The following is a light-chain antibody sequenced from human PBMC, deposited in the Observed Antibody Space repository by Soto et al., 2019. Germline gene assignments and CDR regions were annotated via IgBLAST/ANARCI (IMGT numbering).Light chain of an antibody. V-gene: IGKV3-15*01. CDR1: QSVYSD. CDR2: GAS. Sequence: EIVMRQSPETLSVSPGERATLSCRASQSVYSDLVWYQQKPGQAPRLLIYGASTRATGIPARFSGSGSGTEFTLTISSLQSEDSAVYYCQQYGSSPPYTFGQGTKLEIK. J-gene: IGKJ2*01. CDR3: QQYGSSPPYT.